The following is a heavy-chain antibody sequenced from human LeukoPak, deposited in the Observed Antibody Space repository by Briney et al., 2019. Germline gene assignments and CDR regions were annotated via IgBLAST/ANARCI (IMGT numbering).Heavy chain of an antibody. J-gene: IGHJ2*01. V-gene: IGHV4-59*01. D-gene: IGHD4/OR15-4a*01. CDR3: ARGRLTSRYFDL. CDR2: IYYTGST. CDR1: GGSISSYY. Sequence: SETLSLTCTVSGGSISSYYWSWIRQPPGKGLEWIGYIYYTGSTNYNPSLKSRVTISIDMSKNQFSLKLSSVTAADTAVYYCARGRLTSRYFDLWGRGTLVTVSS.